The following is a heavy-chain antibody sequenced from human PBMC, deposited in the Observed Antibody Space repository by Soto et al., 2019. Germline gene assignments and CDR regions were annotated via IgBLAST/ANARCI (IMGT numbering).Heavy chain of an antibody. Sequence: WASVKVSCKASGGTFSSYAISWVRQAPGQGLEWMGGIIPIFGTANYAQKFQGRVTITADKSTSTAYMELSSLRSEDTAVYYCARGRLRGVVTDIPTYYYGMDVWGQGTTVTVSS. J-gene: IGHJ6*02. CDR3: ARGRLRGVVTDIPTYYYGMDV. D-gene: IGHD2-21*02. CDR2: IIPIFGTA. V-gene: IGHV1-69*06. CDR1: GGTFSSYA.